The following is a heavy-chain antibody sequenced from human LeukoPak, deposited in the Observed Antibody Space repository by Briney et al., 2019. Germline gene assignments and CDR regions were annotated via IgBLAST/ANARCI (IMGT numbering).Heavy chain of an antibody. Sequence: ASVKVSCKASGYTFTGYYMHWVRQAPGQGLEWMGIINPSGGSTSYAQKFQGRVTMTRDTSTSTVYMELSSLRSEDTAVYYCARVRLFGVVIMDFDYWGQGTLVTVSS. CDR2: INPSGGST. J-gene: IGHJ4*02. CDR3: ARVRLFGVVIMDFDY. D-gene: IGHD3-3*01. V-gene: IGHV1-46*01. CDR1: GYTFTGYY.